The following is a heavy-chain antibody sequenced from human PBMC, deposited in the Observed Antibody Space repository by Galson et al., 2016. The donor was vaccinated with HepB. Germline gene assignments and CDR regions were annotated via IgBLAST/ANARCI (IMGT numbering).Heavy chain of an antibody. J-gene: IGHJ6*02. CDR3: ARDQNPLGDYYYGMDV. CDR1: GFTFSSYG. Sequence: SLRLSCAASGFTFSSYGMHWVRQAPGKGLEWVAVIWYDGSNEYYPDSVQGRFTISRDNSKNTLYLQMHSLRAEDTAVYYCARDQNPLGDYYYGMDVWGQGTTVTVSS. CDR2: IWYDGSNE. V-gene: IGHV3-33*01. D-gene: IGHD3-16*01.